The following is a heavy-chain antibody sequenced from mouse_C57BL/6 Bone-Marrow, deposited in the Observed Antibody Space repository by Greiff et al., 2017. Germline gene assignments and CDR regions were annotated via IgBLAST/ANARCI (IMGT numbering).Heavy chain of an antibody. J-gene: IGHJ3*01. CDR2: INSDGGST. D-gene: IGHD2-4*01. Sequence: EVKVVESGGGLVQPGESLKLSCESNEYEFPSHDMSWVRKTPEKRLELVAAINSDGGSTYYPDTMERRFIISRDNTKKTLYLQMSSLRSEDTALYYCARLAVYYDYAWFAYWGQGTLVTVSA. CDR3: ARLAVYYDYAWFAY. CDR1: EYEFPSHD. V-gene: IGHV5-2*01.